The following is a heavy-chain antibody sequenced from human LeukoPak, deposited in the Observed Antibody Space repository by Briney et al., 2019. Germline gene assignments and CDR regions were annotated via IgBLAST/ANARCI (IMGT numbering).Heavy chain of an antibody. D-gene: IGHD3/OR15-3a*01. CDR2: ISHSGDT. J-gene: IGHJ6*03. CDR1: GDSITSAYY. CDR3: ARHWTGAGYYYYIDV. V-gene: IGHV4-38-2*02. Sequence: PSETLSLTCTVSGDSITSAYYWGWIRQPPGEGLEWIGSISHSGDTYYKPSLKSRLSISLDTLKNQFSLKLSSVTAADTAVYYCARHWTGAGYYYYIDVWGKGTTVTVSS.